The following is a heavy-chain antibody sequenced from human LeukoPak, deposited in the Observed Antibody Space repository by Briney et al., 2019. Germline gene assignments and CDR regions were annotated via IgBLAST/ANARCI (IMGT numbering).Heavy chain of an antibody. CDR1: GYTFTSYA. CDR3: SRGDY. CDR2: MNPHSGNT. Sequence: ASVKVSCKASGYTFTSYAMNWVRQAPGQGLEWMGWMNPHSGNTGYAQKLQGRVTLTRNTSTTTAYMELRSLKSEDTAVYFCSRGDYWGQGTLVTVSS. V-gene: IGHV1-8*02. J-gene: IGHJ4*02.